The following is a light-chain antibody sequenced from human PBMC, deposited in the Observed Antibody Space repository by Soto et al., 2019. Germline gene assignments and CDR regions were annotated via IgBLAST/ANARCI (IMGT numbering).Light chain of an antibody. CDR3: QQYNNWSQT. Sequence: EIVMTQSPATLSVSPGERATLSCRASQSVSSNLAWYHQKPGQAPRLLMFGSSTRATGIPARFSGSGSGTEFTLTISGLQSEDFAVYYCQQYNNWSQTFGQGTKVDIK. CDR2: GSS. J-gene: IGKJ1*01. CDR1: QSVSSN. V-gene: IGKV3-15*01.